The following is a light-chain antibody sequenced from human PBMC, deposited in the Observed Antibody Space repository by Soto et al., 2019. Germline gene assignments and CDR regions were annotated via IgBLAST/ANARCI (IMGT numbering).Light chain of an antibody. CDR3: SSYTSSSALGV. CDR1: SSDIGIFHY. V-gene: IGLV2-14*01. Sequence: QSALTQPASMSGSPGQSITISCTGTSSDIGIFHYVSWYQQHPGKAPKLIIYEVTNRPSGVSDRFSGSKSGSTASLNISGLQADDEADYYCSSYTSSSALGVFGGGTKLTVL. CDR2: EVT. J-gene: IGLJ3*02.